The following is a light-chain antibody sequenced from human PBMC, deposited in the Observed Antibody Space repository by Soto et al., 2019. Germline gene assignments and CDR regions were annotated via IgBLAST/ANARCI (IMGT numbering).Light chain of an antibody. V-gene: IGKV3-15*01. J-gene: IGKJ1*01. Sequence: EIVMTQSPATLSVSPGERATLSCRASQSVSSNLAWYQQKPGQAPRLLIYGASTRATGIPARFSGSGSGTEFTLTISILQSEDFAVYDCQQYNNWPPWTFGQGTKVDIK. CDR2: GAS. CDR3: QQYNNWPPWT. CDR1: QSVSSN.